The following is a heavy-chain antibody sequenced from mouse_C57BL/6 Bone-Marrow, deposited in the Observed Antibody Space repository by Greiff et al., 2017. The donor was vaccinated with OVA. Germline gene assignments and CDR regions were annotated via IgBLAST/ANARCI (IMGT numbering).Heavy chain of an antibody. J-gene: IGHJ2*01. CDR3: ARLSYYGSSYYYFDY. CDR1: DSEVFPIAY. Sequence: QVQLKQSGSELRSPGSSVKLSCKDFDSEVFPIAYMSWVRQKPGHGFEWIGGILPSIGRTIYGEKFEDKATLDADTLSNTAYLELNSLTSEDSAIYYCARLSYYGSSYYYFDYWGQGTTLTVSS. CDR2: ILPSIGRT. D-gene: IGHD1-1*01. V-gene: IGHV15-2*01.